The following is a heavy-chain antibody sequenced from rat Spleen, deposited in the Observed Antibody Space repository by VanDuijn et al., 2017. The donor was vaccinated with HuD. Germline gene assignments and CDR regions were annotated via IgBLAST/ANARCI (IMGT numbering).Heavy chain of an antibody. V-gene: IGHV5S13*01. CDR3: ARRYDFDY. J-gene: IGHJ2*01. CDR1: GFTFSDYG. Sequence: EVHLVESGGGLVQPGRSLKLSCAASGFTFSDYGVAWVRQTPTKGLEWVASISIGGGNTDYRDSVKGRFTISRDNAKSTLSLQMDSLRSEDTATYYCARRYDFDYWGQGVMVTVSS. D-gene: IGHD1-7*01. CDR2: ISIGGGNT.